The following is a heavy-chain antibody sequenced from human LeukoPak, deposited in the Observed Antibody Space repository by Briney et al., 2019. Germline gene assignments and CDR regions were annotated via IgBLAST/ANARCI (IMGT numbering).Heavy chain of an antibody. J-gene: IGHJ4*02. CDR1: GDTLSSNSAA. D-gene: IGHD4-23*01. Sequence: SQTLSLTCALSGDTLSSNSAAWNWIRQSPSRGFEWLGRTYFRSKWYNDYAASVKSRITVNPDTSKNHFSLQLSSVTLEDTAIYYCARTYGGNCDYWGQGTLVTVSS. CDR2: TYFRSKWYN. CDR3: ARTYGGNCDY. V-gene: IGHV6-1*01.